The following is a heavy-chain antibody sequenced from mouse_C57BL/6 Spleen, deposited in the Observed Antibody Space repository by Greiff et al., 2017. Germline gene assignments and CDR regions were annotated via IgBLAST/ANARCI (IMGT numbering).Heavy chain of an antibody. J-gene: IGHJ2*01. CDR3: ARRRENWDGYVFDY. V-gene: IGHV1-52*01. Sequence: QVQLQQPGAELVRPGSSVKLSCKASGYTFTSYWMPWVKQRPIQGLEWIGNIDPSDSETHYTQKFKDKATLTVDKSSSTAYMQLSSLSSEDSAVXYCARRRENWDGYVFDYWGQGTTLTVSS. CDR2: IDPSDSET. CDR1: GYTFTSYW. D-gene: IGHD4-1*01.